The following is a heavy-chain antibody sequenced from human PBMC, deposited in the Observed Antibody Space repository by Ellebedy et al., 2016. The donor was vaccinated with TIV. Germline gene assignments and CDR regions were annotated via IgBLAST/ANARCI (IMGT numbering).Heavy chain of an antibody. V-gene: IGHV3-30*12. J-gene: IGHJ4*02. CDR2: ISYDGSNT. D-gene: IGHD6-19*01. CDR1: GFTFSSYG. CDR3: ATVRGPNSSGWYLGY. Sequence: PGGSLRLSCAASGFTFSSYGMNWARQAPGKGLEWVALISYDGSNTYYADSVMGRFTISKDNSKSTLYLQMNSLRAEDTAVYYCATVRGPNSSGWYLGYWGQGTLVTVSS.